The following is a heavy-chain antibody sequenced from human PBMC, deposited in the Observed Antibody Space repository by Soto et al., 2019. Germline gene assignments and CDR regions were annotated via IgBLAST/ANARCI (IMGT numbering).Heavy chain of an antibody. Sequence: LSCAASGFTFSSYGMHWVRQAPGKGLEWVAVIWYDGSNKYYADSVKGRFTISRDNSKNTLYLQMNSLRAEDTAVYYCARDLRLGYCSSTSCYNAPGYWGQGNLVTVSS. CDR3: ARDLRLGYCSSTSCYNAPGY. CDR1: GFTFSSYG. J-gene: IGHJ4*02. V-gene: IGHV3-33*01. D-gene: IGHD2-2*02. CDR2: IWYDGSNK.